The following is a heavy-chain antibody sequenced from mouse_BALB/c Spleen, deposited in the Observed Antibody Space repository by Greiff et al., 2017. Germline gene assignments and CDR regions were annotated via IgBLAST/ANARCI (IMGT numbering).Heavy chain of an antibody. J-gene: IGHJ4*01. CDR2: ISDGGSYT. D-gene: IGHD2-4*01. CDR3: ARAQYDYEGSSYAMDY. V-gene: IGHV5-4*02. CDR1: GFTFSDYY. Sequence: EVNVVESGGGLVKPGGSLKLSCAASGFTFSDYYMYWVRQTPEKRLEWVATISDGGSYTYYPDSVKGRFTISRDNAKNNLYLQMSSLKSEDTAMYYCARAQYDYEGSSYAMDYWGQGTSVTVSS.